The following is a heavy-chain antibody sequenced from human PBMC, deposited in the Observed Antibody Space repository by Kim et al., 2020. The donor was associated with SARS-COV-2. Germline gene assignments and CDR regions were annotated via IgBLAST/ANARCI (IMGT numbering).Heavy chain of an antibody. V-gene: IGHV1-18*01. D-gene: IGHD3-22*01. Sequence: ASVKVSCKASGYTFTSYGISWVRQAPGQGLEWMGWISAYNGNTNYAQKLQGRVTMTTDTSTSTAYMELRSLRSDDTAVYYCVRSPPGLASNYYDSSGYPTGSWGQGTLVTVSS. CDR1: GYTFTSYG. CDR3: VRSPPGLASNYYDSSGYPTGS. CDR2: ISAYNGNT. J-gene: IGHJ4*02.